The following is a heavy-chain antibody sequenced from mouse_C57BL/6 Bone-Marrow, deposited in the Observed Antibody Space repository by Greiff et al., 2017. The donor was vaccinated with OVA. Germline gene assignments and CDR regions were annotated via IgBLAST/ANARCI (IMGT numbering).Heavy chain of an antibody. D-gene: IGHD1-1*01. V-gene: IGHV2-9-1*01. CDR3: ARGGSETWFAY. CDR1: GFSFPSYS. Sequence: VPLVASGPGLVAPSQSLSITCTVSGFSFPSYSLSWVRQPPGQGLAWLGVIWTGGGTNYNSALKSRLSISKDNSKSQVFLKMNSLQTDDTARYYCARGGSETWFAYWGQGTLVTVSA. J-gene: IGHJ3*01. CDR2: IWTGGGT.